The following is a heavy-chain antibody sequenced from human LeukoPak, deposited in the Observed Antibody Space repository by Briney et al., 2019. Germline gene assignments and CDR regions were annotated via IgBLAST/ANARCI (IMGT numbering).Heavy chain of an antibody. CDR1: GGSISSGGYS. CDR3: ARASRVWFGGLDY. D-gene: IGHD3-10*01. V-gene: IGHV4-30-2*01. Sequence: SQTLSLTCAVSGGSISSGGYSGSWIRQPPGKGLEWIGYIYHSGSTYYNPSLKSRVTISVDRSKNQFSLKLSSVTAADTAVYYCARASRVWFGGLDYWGQGTLVTVPS. CDR2: IYHSGST. J-gene: IGHJ4*02.